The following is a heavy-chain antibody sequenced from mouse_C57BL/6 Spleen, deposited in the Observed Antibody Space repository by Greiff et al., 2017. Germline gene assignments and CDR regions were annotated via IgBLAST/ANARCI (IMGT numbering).Heavy chain of an antibody. CDR3: ARGGYYGSSLFDY. D-gene: IGHD1-1*01. CDR2: ISYDGSN. J-gene: IGHJ2*01. CDR1: GYSITSGYY. Sequence: ESGPGLVKPSQSLSLTCSVPGYSITSGYYWNWIRQFPGNQLEWMGYISYDGSNNYNPSLKNRISITRDTAKNQVFLKLNSVTTEDTATYYGARGGYYGSSLFDYWGQGTTLTVSS. V-gene: IGHV3-6*01.